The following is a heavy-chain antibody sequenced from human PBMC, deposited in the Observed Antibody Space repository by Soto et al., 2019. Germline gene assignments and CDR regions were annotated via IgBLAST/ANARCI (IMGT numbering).Heavy chain of an antibody. CDR3: ARDRLKYCSSTSCGLGDRYWFDP. CDR2: ISAYNGNT. D-gene: IGHD2-2*01. CDR1: GYTFTSYG. V-gene: IGHV1-18*01. Sequence: ASVKVSCKASGYTFTSYGISWVRQAPGQGLEWMGWISAYNGNTNYAQKLQGRVTMTTDTSTSTAYMELRSLRSDDTAVYYCARDRLKYCSSTSCGLGDRYWFDPWGQGTLVTVSS. J-gene: IGHJ5*02.